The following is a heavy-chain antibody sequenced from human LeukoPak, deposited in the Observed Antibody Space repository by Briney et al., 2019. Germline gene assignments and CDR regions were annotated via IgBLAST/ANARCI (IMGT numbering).Heavy chain of an antibody. CDR3: ARAGPVAGYDY. CDR2: INPNSGGA. V-gene: IGHV1-2*06. D-gene: IGHD6-19*01. Sequence: ASMKVSCKASGYTFSGYYLHWVRQAPGQGPEWVGRINPNSGGADYAQKFQRRVTLTRGTSISTTYMELNSLTSDDTAVYYCARAGPVAGYDYWGQGTLVTVSS. CDR1: GYTFSGYY. J-gene: IGHJ4*02.